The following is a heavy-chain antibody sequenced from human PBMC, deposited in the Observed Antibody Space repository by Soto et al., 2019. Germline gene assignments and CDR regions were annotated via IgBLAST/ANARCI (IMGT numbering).Heavy chain of an antibody. J-gene: IGHJ4*02. D-gene: IGHD3-9*01. Sequence: GGSLRLSCAASGFTFSNYAMTWVRQAPGKGLEWVSGITGSGAGTYYADSVKGRFTISRDNSKNTLYLQMNSLGPEDTAVYYCAKNRGPLTGPFDYWGQGTLVTVSS. CDR3: AKNRGPLTGPFDY. CDR2: ITGSGAGT. CDR1: GFTFSNYA. V-gene: IGHV3-23*01.